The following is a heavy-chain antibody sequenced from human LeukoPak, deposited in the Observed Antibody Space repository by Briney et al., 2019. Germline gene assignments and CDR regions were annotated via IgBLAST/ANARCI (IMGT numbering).Heavy chain of an antibody. D-gene: IGHD4-17*01. CDR1: GFTFSSYS. CDR2: ISSTRSTI. CDR3: ARADYGDVRYFSYAMDV. J-gene: IGHJ6*02. Sequence: GGSLRLSCAASGFTFSSYSMNWARQAPGKGLEWISYISSTRSTIYYADSVKGRFTISRDNSKNMLYLQMNSLRAEDTAVYYCARADYGDVRYFSYAMDVWGQGTTVTVSS. V-gene: IGHV3-48*01.